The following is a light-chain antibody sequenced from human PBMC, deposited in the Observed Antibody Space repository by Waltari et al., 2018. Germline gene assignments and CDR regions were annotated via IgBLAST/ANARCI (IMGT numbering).Light chain of an antibody. CDR3: QQYSDWPLT. V-gene: IGKV3-15*01. CDR2: DAS. Sequence: EIVMTQSPATLSVSPGERVTLSCRASQSVNNKLAWYQQKHGKAPRLLIYDASTRATGIPTSFSGSGSGTEFTITIRSLQSEDFAVYYCQQYSDWPLTFGGGTRVEIK. J-gene: IGKJ4*01. CDR1: QSVNNK.